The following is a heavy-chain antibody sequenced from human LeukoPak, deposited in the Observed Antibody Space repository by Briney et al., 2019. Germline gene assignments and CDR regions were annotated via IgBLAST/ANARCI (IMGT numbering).Heavy chain of an antibody. CDR2: IYYTGTT. V-gene: IGHV4-59*01. Sequence: SETLSLTCTVSDGSISSYYWNWFRQPPGKGLEWIGHIYYTGTTPYNPSLQSRVSISIDTSKNQFSLKLRSVTAVDTAVYYCARWGHFDTSGYFVADYWGQGTLITVSS. J-gene: IGHJ4*02. CDR3: ARWGHFDTSGYFVADY. CDR1: DGSISSYY. D-gene: IGHD3-22*01.